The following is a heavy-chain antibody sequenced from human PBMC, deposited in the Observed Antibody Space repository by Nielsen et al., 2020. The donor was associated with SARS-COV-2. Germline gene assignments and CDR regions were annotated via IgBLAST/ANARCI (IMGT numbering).Heavy chain of an antibody. Sequence: GESLKISCAASGFTFSSYWMHWVRQAPGKGLVWVSRINSDGSSTSYADSVKGRFTISRDNAKNTLYLQMSSLRAEDTAVYYCARAPPGFGELPFDYWGQGTLVTVSS. D-gene: IGHD3-10*01. CDR2: INSDGSST. J-gene: IGHJ4*02. V-gene: IGHV3-74*01. CDR3: ARAPPGFGELPFDY. CDR1: GFTFSSYW.